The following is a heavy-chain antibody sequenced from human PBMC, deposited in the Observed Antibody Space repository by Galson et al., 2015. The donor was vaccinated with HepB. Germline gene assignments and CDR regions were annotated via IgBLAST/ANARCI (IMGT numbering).Heavy chain of an antibody. CDR1: GFTFSSYA. J-gene: IGHJ4*02. Sequence: SLRLSCAASGFTFSSYAMSWVRQAPGKGLEWVSAISGSGGSTYYADSVKGRFTISRDNSKNTLYLQMNSLRAEDTAVYYCAKLLEINYDFWSGYFPLYFDYWGQGTLVTVSS. CDR3: AKLLEINYDFWSGYFPLYFDY. CDR2: ISGSGGST. V-gene: IGHV3-23*01. D-gene: IGHD3-3*01.